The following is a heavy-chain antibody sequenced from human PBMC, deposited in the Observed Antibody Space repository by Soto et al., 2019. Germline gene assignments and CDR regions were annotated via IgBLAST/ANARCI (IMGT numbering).Heavy chain of an antibody. V-gene: IGHV1-46*01. CDR3: GRGGTKLRRGFFNWDDSSGYENY. CDR2: INPSGGST. J-gene: IGHJ4*02. Sequence: GASVKVSCKASGYTFTSYYMHWVRQAPGQGLEWMGIINPSGGSTSYAQKFQGRVTMTRDTSTSIVYMELSSLRSGDTAVYYCGRGGTKLRRGFFNWDDSSGYENYWGQGTLVTVSS. CDR1: GYTFTSYY. D-gene: IGHD3-22*01.